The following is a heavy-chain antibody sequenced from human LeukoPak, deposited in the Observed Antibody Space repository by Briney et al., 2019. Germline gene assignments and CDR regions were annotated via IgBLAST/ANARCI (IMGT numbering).Heavy chain of an antibody. J-gene: IGHJ2*01. CDR3: AKAGETTGGGWYFDL. CDR1: GFTFSSYG. CDR2: ISYDGSNK. D-gene: IGHD1-1*01. V-gene: IGHV3-30*18. Sequence: GGSLRLSCAASGFTFSSYGMHWVRQAPGKGLEWVAVISYDGSNKYYADSVKGRFTISRDNSKNTLYLQMNSLRAEDTAVYYCAKAGETTGGGWYFDLWGRGTLVTVSS.